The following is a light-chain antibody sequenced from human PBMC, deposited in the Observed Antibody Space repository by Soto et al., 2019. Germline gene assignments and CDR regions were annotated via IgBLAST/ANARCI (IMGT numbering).Light chain of an antibody. CDR2: DAS. V-gene: IGKV3-11*01. CDR1: QSLTSY. J-gene: IGKJ1*01. Sequence: VLTQSPATLAVSPVERATLSCSASQSLTSYFAWYQQKPGQAPRLLIYDASFRATGVPARFSGSGSGTDFNLTVRSLEPEDSAVYFCQQRSNWPWTFGQGTKVDIK. CDR3: QQRSNWPWT.